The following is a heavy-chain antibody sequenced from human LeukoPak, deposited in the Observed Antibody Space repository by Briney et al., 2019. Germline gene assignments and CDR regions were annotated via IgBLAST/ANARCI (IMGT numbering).Heavy chain of an antibody. D-gene: IGHD4-17*01. J-gene: IGHJ4*02. CDR3: ATSTYGDYVLDY. CDR1: GSTFSSYG. Sequence: GGSLRLSCAASGSTFSSYGMHWVRQAPGKGLEWVAFIRYDGSNKYYADSVKGRFTISRDNSKNTLYLQMNSLRAEDTAVYYCATSTYGDYVLDYWGQGTLVTVSS. CDR2: IRYDGSNK. V-gene: IGHV3-30*02.